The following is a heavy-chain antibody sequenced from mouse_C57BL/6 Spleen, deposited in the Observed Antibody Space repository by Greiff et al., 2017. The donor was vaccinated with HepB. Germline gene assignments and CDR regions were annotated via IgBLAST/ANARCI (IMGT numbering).Heavy chain of an antibody. CDR3: ARPGLGEAWFAY. J-gene: IGHJ3*01. V-gene: IGHV1-69*01. CDR1: GYTFTSYW. D-gene: IGHD4-1*01. Sequence: VQLQQSGAELVMPGASVKLSCKASGYTFTSYWMHWVKQRPGQGLEWIGEIDPSDSYTNYNQKFKGKSTLTVDKSSSTAYMQLSSLTSEDSAVYYCARPGLGEAWFAYWGQGTLVTVSA. CDR2: IDPSDSYT.